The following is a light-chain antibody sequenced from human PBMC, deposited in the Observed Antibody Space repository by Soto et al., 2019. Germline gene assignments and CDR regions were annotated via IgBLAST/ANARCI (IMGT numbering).Light chain of an antibody. CDR1: QSDSSNY. CDR2: AAS. CDR3: QQYAGSPWT. V-gene: IGKV3-20*01. Sequence: ELVCTQSPGPLSLSPGARGTPSCRASQSDSSNYLAWYQQKPGQAHRLLIYAASSRATGSQDRFSGSGSGTDFSLTIRRLEPEDFAVYYCQQYAGSPWTFGQGTKVDIK. J-gene: IGKJ1*01.